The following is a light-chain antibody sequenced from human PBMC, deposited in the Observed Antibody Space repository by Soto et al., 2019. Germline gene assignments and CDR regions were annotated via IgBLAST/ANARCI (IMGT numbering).Light chain of an antibody. Sequence: DIQMTQSPSSVSASVGDRVTITCRASQGISSRLAWYQQKPGKAPKXLIYAASSLESGVPSRFSGSGSGTDLIITISSLQPEDCETYDGQEAYSFPITFGQGTRLEIK. CDR2: AAS. CDR1: QGISSR. V-gene: IGKV1D-12*01. CDR3: QEAYSFPIT. J-gene: IGKJ5*01.